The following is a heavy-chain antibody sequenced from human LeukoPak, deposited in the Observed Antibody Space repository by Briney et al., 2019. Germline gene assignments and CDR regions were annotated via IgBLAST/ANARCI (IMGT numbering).Heavy chain of an antibody. J-gene: IGHJ4*02. V-gene: IGHV3-23*01. D-gene: IGHD3-16*01. CDR1: GFTFSSYG. Sequence: GSLRLSCAASGFTFSSYGMSWVRQAPGKGLEWVSAISGSGGSTYYADSVRGRLTISRDNSKNTVSLQMESLRAEDTALYYCAKDYAVGSIDYWGQGTLVTVSS. CDR2: ISGSGGST. CDR3: AKDYAVGSIDY.